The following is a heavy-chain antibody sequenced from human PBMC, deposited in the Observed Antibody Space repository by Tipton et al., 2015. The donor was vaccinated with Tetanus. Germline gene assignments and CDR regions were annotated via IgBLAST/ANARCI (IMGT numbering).Heavy chain of an antibody. J-gene: IGHJ4*02. CDR1: GGSVSSGSYY. CDR2: ILYGGST. CDR3: ARIHDFWSGYFDF. Sequence: LSLTCTVFGGSVSSGSYYWAWIRQPPGKGLEYIGYILYGGSTHYNPSLKSRVTVSADPSENQFSLTLSSVTAADTAVYYCARIHDFWSGYFDFWGQGTLVTVTS. V-gene: IGHV4-61*01. D-gene: IGHD3-3*01.